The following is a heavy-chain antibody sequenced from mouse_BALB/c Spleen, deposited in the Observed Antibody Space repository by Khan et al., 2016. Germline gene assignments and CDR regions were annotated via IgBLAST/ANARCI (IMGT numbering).Heavy chain of an antibody. CDR2: INPDSSTI. J-gene: IGHJ3*01. D-gene: IGHD1-1*01. Sequence: EVKLLESGGGLVQPGGSLKLSCAASGFDFSRYWMSWVRQAPGKGLEWIGEINPDSSTINYTPSLKDKFIISRENAKNTLYLQMSKVRTEDTALXICARAGYYGYFAYWGQGTLVTVSA. CDR1: GFDFSRYW. V-gene: IGHV4-1*02. CDR3: ARAGYYGYFAY.